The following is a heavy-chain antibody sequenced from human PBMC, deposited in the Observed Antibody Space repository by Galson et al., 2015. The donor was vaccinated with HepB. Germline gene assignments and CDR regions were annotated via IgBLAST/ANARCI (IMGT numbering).Heavy chain of an antibody. CDR1: GGSFSDYY. CDR3: SRSDIVGANDALDI. D-gene: IGHD1-26*01. J-gene: IGHJ3*02. Sequence: ETLSLTCAVYGGSFSDYYWSWIRQPPGKGLEWIGEINDSESTNYNPSLKNRVTISVDTSKNQFSLRLTSVTAADTAVYYCSRSDIVGANDALDIWGQGTMVTVSS. CDR2: INDSEST. V-gene: IGHV4-34*01.